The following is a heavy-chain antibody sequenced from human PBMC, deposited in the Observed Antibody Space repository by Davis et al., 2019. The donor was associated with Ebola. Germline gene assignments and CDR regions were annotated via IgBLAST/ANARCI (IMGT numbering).Heavy chain of an antibody. D-gene: IGHD2-2*01. CDR1: GYTFIYYY. Sequence: ASVTVSCKAFGYTFIYYYINWVRRTPGQGLEWMGRINPKSGATTYAQRFQGRVTMTRDTSSGTAYMDLGSLKSDDTAVYYCARGPAANAPLDYWGQGTLVTVSS. CDR2: INPKSGAT. CDR3: ARGPAANAPLDY. J-gene: IGHJ4*02. V-gene: IGHV1-2*02.